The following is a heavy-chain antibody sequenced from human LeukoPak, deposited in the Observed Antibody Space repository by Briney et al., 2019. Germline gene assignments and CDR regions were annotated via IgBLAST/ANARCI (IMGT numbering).Heavy chain of an antibody. CDR2: INWNGGST. J-gene: IGHJ4*02. CDR3: ARDISSSGWYPPIGY. V-gene: IGHV3-20*04. Sequence: PGGSLRLSCAASGFTFDDYGMCWVRQAPGKGLEWVSGINWNGGSTGYADSVKGRFTISRDNAKNSLYLQMNSLRAEDTALYYCARDISSSGWYPPIGYWGQGTLVTVSS. D-gene: IGHD6-19*01. CDR1: GFTFDDYG.